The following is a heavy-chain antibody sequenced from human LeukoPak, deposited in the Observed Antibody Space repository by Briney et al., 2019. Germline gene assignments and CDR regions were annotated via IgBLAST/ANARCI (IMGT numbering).Heavy chain of an antibody. CDR1: GFTFSSYA. J-gene: IGHJ4*02. CDR2: ISYDGSNK. V-gene: IGHV3-30*04. D-gene: IGHD3-10*01. Sequence: PGRSLRLSCAASGFTFSSYAMHWVRQAPGKGLEWVAVISYDGSNKYYADSVKGRFTISRDNSKNTLYLQMNSLRAEDTAVYCCARCYGSGSYYNGRIAYWGQGTLVTVSS. CDR3: ARCYGSGSYYNGRIAY.